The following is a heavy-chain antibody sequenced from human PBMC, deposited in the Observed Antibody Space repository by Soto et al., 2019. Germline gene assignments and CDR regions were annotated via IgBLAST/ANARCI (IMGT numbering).Heavy chain of an antibody. CDR3: ARDRGRYCSSTSCYGGDAFDI. Sequence: QVQLVESGGGVVQPGRSLRLSCAASGFTFSSYGMHWVRQAPGKGLEWVAVIWYDGSNKYYADSVKGRFTISRDNSKNTLYLQMNSLRAEDTAVYYCARDRGRYCSSTSCYGGDAFDIWGQGTMVTVSS. CDR1: GFTFSSYG. D-gene: IGHD2-2*01. V-gene: IGHV3-33*01. CDR2: IWYDGSNK. J-gene: IGHJ3*02.